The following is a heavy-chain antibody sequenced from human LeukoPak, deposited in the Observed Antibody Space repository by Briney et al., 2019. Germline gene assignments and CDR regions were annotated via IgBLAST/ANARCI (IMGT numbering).Heavy chain of an antibody. CDR2: ISTSDGST. V-gene: IGHV3-23*01. J-gene: IGHJ4*02. CDR3: AKRAARSFDY. CDR1: EFTFSNYA. D-gene: IGHD2-15*01. Sequence: GGSLRLSCAASEFTFSNYALSWVRQAPGKGLEWVSDISTSDGSTNYADSVKGRFSISRDNSKNTLYLQMNSLRAEDTGVYYCAKRAARSFDYWGQGTLVTVSS.